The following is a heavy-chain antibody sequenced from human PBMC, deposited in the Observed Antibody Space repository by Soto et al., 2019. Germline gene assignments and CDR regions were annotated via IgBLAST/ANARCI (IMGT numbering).Heavy chain of an antibody. CDR1: GFTFSSYG. CDR3: AKARLSYYGSGSSPADY. J-gene: IGHJ4*02. CDR2: ISYDGSNK. V-gene: IGHV3-30*18. D-gene: IGHD3-10*01. Sequence: GGSLRLSCAASGFTFSSYGMHWVRQAPGKGLEWVAVISYDGSNKYYADSVKGRFTISRDNSKNTLYLQMNSLRAEDTAVYYCAKARLSYYGSGSSPADYWGQGTLVTVS.